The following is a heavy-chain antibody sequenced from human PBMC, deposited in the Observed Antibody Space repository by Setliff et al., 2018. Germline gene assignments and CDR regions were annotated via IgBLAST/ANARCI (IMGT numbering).Heavy chain of an antibody. D-gene: IGHD6-19*01. CDR1: GYIFTNYW. CDR3: ASPSAGWTKPFDV. CDR2: IYPGDSDT. Sequence: GESLKLSCKASGYIFTNYWIGWVRQMPGKGLEWMGVIYPGDSDTRYSPSFQGQVTISADKSINTAYLQWSSLKASDTAIYYCASPSAGWTKPFDVWGQGTMVTVSS. J-gene: IGHJ3*01. V-gene: IGHV5-51*01.